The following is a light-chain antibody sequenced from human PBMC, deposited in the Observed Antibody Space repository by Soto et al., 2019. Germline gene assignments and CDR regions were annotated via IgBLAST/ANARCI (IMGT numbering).Light chain of an antibody. V-gene: IGKV3-20*01. CDR1: QSVSSSY. J-gene: IGKJ4*01. CDR2: GAS. CDR3: QQYGSSPLT. Sequence: EIVLTQSPGTLSLSPGERATLSCRPSQSVSSSYLAWYQQKPAQAPRLLIYGASSRATGIPDRFSGRGSGTHFTLTISRLEPEDFAVYYCQQYGSSPLTFGGGTKVEIK.